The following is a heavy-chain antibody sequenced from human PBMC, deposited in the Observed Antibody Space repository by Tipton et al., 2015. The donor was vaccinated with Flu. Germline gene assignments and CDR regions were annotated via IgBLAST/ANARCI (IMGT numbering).Heavy chain of an antibody. CDR1: GDSITGFL. CDR3: ARGVGTSWYTTK. D-gene: IGHD2-2*02. Sequence: LRLSCTVSGDSITGFLWNWIRQPAGKGLEWIGHFYGTGTTDYNPSLERRVTMSVDTPRTQIFLTLKSVTAADTAVYYCARGVGTSWYTTKWGQGILVTVSS. J-gene: IGHJ4*02. CDR2: FYGTGTT. V-gene: IGHV4-4*07.